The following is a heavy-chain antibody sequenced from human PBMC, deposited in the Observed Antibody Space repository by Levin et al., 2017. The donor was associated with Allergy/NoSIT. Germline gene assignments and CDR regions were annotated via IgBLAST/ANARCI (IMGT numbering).Heavy chain of an antibody. CDR1: GYTFTGYY. CDR3: ARGMVRGVIITYNY. CDR2: INPNSGGT. Sequence: GESLKISCKASGYTFTGYYMHWVRQAPGQGLEWMGWINPNSGGTNYAQKFQGRVTMTRDTSISTAYMELSRLRSDDTAVYYCARGMVRGVIITYNYWGQGTLVTVSS. J-gene: IGHJ4*02. V-gene: IGHV1-2*02. D-gene: IGHD3-10*01.